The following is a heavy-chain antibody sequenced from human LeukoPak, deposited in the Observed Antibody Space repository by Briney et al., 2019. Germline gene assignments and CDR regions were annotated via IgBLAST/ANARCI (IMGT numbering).Heavy chain of an antibody. J-gene: IGHJ4*02. CDR1: GFTFSSNA. Sequence: PGRSLRLSCAASGFTFSSNAMSWVRQAPGKGLEWVSAISGSGSSTYYTDSVKGRFTISRDNSKNTLYLQMNSLRAEDTAVYYCAKTLNWNCYDYWGQGTLVTVSS. V-gene: IGHV3-23*01. CDR3: AKTLNWNCYDY. CDR2: ISGSGSST. D-gene: IGHD1-1*01.